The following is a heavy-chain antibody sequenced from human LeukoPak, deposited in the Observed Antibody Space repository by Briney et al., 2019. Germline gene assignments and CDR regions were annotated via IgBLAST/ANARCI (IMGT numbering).Heavy chain of an antibody. J-gene: IGHJ4*02. CDR2: ISGSGGST. Sequence: GGSLRLSCAASGFTFSSYGMSWVRQAPGKGLEWVSAISGSGGSTYYADSVKGRFTISRDNSKNTLYLQMNSLRAEDTAVYYCAKDQTIFGVVSTFDYWGQGTLVTVSS. D-gene: IGHD3-3*01. V-gene: IGHV3-23*01. CDR3: AKDQTIFGVVSTFDY. CDR1: GFTFSSYG.